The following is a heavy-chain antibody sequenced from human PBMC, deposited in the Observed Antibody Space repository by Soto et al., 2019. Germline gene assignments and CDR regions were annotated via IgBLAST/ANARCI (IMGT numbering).Heavy chain of an antibody. V-gene: IGHV1-69*13. CDR2: IIPIFGTA. CDR1: GGTFSSYA. D-gene: IGHD3-22*01. CDR3: ARGEYYYDSSGFNYNWFDP. J-gene: IGHJ5*02. Sequence: ASGEVSCKASGGTFSSYAISWVRQAPGQGLEWMGGIIPIFGTANYAQKFQGRVTITADESTSTAYMELSSLRSEDTAVYYCARGEYYYDSSGFNYNWFDPWGQGTLVTVSS.